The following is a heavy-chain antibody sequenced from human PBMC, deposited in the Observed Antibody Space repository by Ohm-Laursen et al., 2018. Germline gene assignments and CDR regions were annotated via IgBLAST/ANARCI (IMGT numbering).Heavy chain of an antibody. V-gene: IGHV4-59*08. CDR1: GGSISSYY. CDR2: IYYSGST. J-gene: IGHJ4*02. D-gene: IGHD1-1*01. Sequence: GTLSLTCTVSGGSISSYYWSWIRQPPGKGLEWIGYIYYSGSTNYNPSLKSRVTISVDTSKNQFSLKLSPVTAADTAMYYCARKTDWNHYYFDYWGQGTLVTVSS. CDR3: ARKTDWNHYYFDY.